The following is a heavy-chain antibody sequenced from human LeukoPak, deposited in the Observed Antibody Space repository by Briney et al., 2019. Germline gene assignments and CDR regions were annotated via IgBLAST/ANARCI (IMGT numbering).Heavy chain of an antibody. V-gene: IGHV4-59*01. D-gene: IGHD2-2*01. CDR1: GGSFSGYY. Sequence: PSETLSLTCAVYGGSFSGYYWSWIRQPPGKGLEWIGYIFYNEGTSYNPSLKSRATIPVDTSNNQLSLKVNSVTAADTAMYYCVKSNSRYQPWTLDIWGRGTMVTVSS. J-gene: IGHJ3*02. CDR2: IFYNEGT. CDR3: VKSNSRYQPWTLDI.